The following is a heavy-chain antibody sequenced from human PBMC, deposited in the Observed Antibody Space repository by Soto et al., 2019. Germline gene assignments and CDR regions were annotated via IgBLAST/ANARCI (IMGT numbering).Heavy chain of an antibody. V-gene: IGHV3-21*01. CDR2: ISSSSSYI. CDR3: ARTRALNYGMDV. Sequence: PGGSLRLSCTASGFTFGDYAMSWFRQAPGKGLEWVSSISSSSSYIYYADSVKGRFTISRDNAKNSLYLQMNSLRAEDTAVYYCARTRALNYGMDVWGQGTTVTVSS. CDR1: GFTFGDYA. J-gene: IGHJ6*02.